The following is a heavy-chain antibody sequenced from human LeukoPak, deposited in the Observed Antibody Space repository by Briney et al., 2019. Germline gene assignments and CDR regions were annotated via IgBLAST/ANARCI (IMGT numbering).Heavy chain of an antibody. CDR3: ARPQRGYYPYDGFDI. Sequence: SETLSLTCAVSGGSISSYYWSWLRQPPGKGLEWIGFIYYSGSTNYNPSLESRVTISEDTCKKQVSLKLRSVTAADTAVYYCARPQRGYYPYDGFDIWGQGTMVTVSS. J-gene: IGHJ3*02. V-gene: IGHV4-59*01. CDR1: GGSISSYY. CDR2: IYYSGST. D-gene: IGHD3-3*01.